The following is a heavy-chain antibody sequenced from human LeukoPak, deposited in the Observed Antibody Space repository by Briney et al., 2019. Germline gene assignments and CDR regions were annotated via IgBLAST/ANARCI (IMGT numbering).Heavy chain of an antibody. CDR2: ISSSSTTT. CDR1: GFTFNNYD. Sequence: GGSLRLSCAASGFTFNNYDLSWVRQAPGKGLEWISYISSSSTTTHYADSMKGRFTISRDNARKSLYLQMNSLRAEDTAVYFCARDRDFGAVNYYSYYMDVWGKGTTVTVSS. D-gene: IGHD4-17*01. CDR3: ARDRDFGAVNYYSYYMDV. J-gene: IGHJ6*03. V-gene: IGHV3-48*04.